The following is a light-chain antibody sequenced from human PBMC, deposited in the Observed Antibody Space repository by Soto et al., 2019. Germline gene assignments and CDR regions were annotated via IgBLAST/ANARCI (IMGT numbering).Light chain of an antibody. Sequence: QSVLTQPPSASETPGQRVTISCSGSSSNIGRNTVNWYQQLPGTAPKLVIYSNNQRPSGVPDRFSGSKSGTSGSLAIIGLQSEDEADYYCAAWDNSLSEYVFGTGTKLTVL. J-gene: IGLJ1*01. CDR3: AAWDNSLSEYV. CDR1: SSNIGRNT. V-gene: IGLV1-44*01. CDR2: SNN.